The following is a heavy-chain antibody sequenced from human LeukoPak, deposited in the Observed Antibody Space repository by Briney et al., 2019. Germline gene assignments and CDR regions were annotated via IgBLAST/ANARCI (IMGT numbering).Heavy chain of an antibody. Sequence: GGSLRPSCVVSGFTFSNAWMNWVRQAPGKGLEWVGRIKSRTDGGTADYAASVRGRFTISRDDSKNTLYLQMNSLRAEDTAVYYCAKGHYYGSGSLDYWGQGTLVTVSS. CDR3: AKGHYYGSGSLDY. J-gene: IGHJ4*02. V-gene: IGHV3-15*07. D-gene: IGHD3-10*01. CDR2: IKSRTDGGTA. CDR1: GFTFSNAW.